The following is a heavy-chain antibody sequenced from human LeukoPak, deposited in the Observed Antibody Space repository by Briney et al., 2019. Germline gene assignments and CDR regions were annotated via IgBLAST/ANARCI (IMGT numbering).Heavy chain of an antibody. CDR2: TYYRSKWYN. CDR3: VRGSSSSSWYSDY. J-gene: IGHJ4*02. V-gene: IGHV6-1*01. Sequence: SQTLSLTCAISGDSVSSNSATWTWIRQSPSRGLEWLGRTYYRSKWYNEYAVSVKSRITVNPDTSKNQFSLQLKSVTPEDTAVYYCVRGSSSSSWYSDYWGQGTLVTVSS. D-gene: IGHD6-13*01. CDR1: GDSVSSNSAT.